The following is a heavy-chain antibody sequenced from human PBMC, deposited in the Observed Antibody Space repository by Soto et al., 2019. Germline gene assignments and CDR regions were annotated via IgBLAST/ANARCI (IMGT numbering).Heavy chain of an antibody. V-gene: IGHV3-74*01. CDR2: INGDGSTT. CDR1: GFTFNDYW. D-gene: IGHD6-19*01. Sequence: EVQLVESGGGLVQPGGSLRLSCVASGFTFNDYWMHWVRQAPGKGLVWVARINGDGSTTTYADSVQGRFTISRANARNTLYLHLSSLRPEDTALYYCARGYSSGPASWGQGTLVTVSS. J-gene: IGHJ1*01. CDR3: ARGYSSGPAS.